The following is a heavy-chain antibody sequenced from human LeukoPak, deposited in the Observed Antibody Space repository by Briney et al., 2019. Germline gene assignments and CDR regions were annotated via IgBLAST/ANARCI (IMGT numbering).Heavy chain of an antibody. CDR3: ARERGSSSWYGPTIDY. J-gene: IGHJ4*02. CDR2: IYYSGST. V-gene: IGHV4-34*01. CDR1: GGSFSGYS. D-gene: IGHD6-13*01. Sequence: SETLSLTCAVYGGSFSGYSWTWIRQPPGKGLEWIGSIYYSGSTYYNPSLKRRVTISVDTSKNQFSLKLSSVTAADTAVYYCARERGSSSWYGPTIDYWGQGTLVTVSS.